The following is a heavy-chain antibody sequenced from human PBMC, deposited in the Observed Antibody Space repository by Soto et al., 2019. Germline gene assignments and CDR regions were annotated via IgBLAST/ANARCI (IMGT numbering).Heavy chain of an antibody. Sequence: SETLSLTCTVSGGSISSYYWSWVRQPPGKGLEWIGEIKHSGSTNYNPSLKSRVTISVDPSKNQFSLKLSSVTAADTAVYYCARIRGGYYYGSGSYYGMDVWGQGTTVTVSS. CDR3: ARIRGGYYYGSGSYYGMDV. J-gene: IGHJ6*02. CDR2: IKHSGST. CDR1: GGSISSYY. D-gene: IGHD3-10*01. V-gene: IGHV4-34*01.